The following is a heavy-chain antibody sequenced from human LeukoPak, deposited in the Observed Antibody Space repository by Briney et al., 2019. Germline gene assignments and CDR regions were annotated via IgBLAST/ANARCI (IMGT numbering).Heavy chain of an antibody. J-gene: IGHJ5*02. CDR1: GFTFSSYA. V-gene: IGHV3-23*01. Sequence: GGSLRLSCAASGFTFSSYAMSWVRQVPGKGLEWVSVISGSGDNTYYADSVKGRFTISRDNAKNTLYLQMNSLRAEDTAVYYCAKSDWFDPWGQGTLVTVSS. CDR3: AKSDWFDP. CDR2: ISGSGDNT.